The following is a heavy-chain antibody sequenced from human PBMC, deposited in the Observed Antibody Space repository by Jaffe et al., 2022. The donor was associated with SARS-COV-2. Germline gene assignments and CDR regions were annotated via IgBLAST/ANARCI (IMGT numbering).Heavy chain of an antibody. CDR3: ARAGAVAGTLDDFDY. CDR2: ISSSSSHT. J-gene: IGHJ4*02. V-gene: IGHV3-11*06. Sequence: QVQLVESGGGLVKPGGSLRLSCAASGFTFSDYDMSWIRQAPGKGLEWVSYISSSSSHTNYADSVKGRFTISRDYAQNSLYLQMDSLRAEDTAVYYCARAGAVAGTLDDFDYWGQGTLVTVSS. CDR1: GFTFSDYD. D-gene: IGHD6-19*01.